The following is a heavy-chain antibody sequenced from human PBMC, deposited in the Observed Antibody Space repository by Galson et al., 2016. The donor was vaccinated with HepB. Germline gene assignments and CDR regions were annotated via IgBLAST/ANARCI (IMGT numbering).Heavy chain of an antibody. D-gene: IGHD5-18*01. V-gene: IGHV3-33*01. Sequence: SLRLSCAASGFTFSNYGMHWVRQAPGKGLEWVALIWYDTRNKFYSDSVKGRFTVSRDDSRNTLYLQMNSLRAEDTAVYYCARVGDGNNTWIQLWSNYYYYGMDVWGQGTTVTVSS. CDR1: GFTFSNYG. CDR3: ARVGDGNNTWIQLWSNYYYYGMDV. J-gene: IGHJ6*02. CDR2: IWYDTRNK.